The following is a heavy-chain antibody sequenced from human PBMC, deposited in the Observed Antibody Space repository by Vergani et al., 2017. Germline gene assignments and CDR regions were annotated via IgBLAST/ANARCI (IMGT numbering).Heavy chain of an antibody. V-gene: IGHV1-69*08. J-gene: IGHJ2*01. CDR3: ARESHRVATIEDLGYFDL. CDR1: GGTLSSYT. CDR2: IIPILGIA. D-gene: IGHD5-12*01. Sequence: QVQLVQSGAAVKKPGSSVKVSCKASGGTLSSYTISWVRQAPGQGLEWMGRIIPILGIANYAQKCQGRVTITADKSTSTAYMALSRLRSEDTAVYYCARESHRVATIEDLGYFDLWGRGTLVTVSS.